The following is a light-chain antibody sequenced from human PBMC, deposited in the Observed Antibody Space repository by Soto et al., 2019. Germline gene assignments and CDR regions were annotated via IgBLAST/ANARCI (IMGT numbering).Light chain of an antibody. J-gene: IGLJ1*01. Sequence: QSVRNQAASVFGSPGQSITISCTGNSSDVGGYNYVSWYQQHPGKAPKLMIYDVSNRPSGVSNRFSGSKSGNTASLTISGLQAEDEADYYCSSYTSSSTLYVFGTGTKVTVL. V-gene: IGLV2-14*01. CDR1: SSDVGGYNY. CDR3: SSYTSSSTLYV. CDR2: DVS.